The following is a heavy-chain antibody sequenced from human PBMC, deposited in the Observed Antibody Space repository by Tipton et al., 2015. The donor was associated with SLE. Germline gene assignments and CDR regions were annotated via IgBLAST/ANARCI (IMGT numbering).Heavy chain of an antibody. Sequence: TLSLTCTVSGGSISSHYWSWIRQSPGKGLEWIGYIYYSGSTNYNPSLKSRVTISVDTSKNQFSLKLSSVTAADTAVYYCARDGGAFDIWGQGTMVTVSS. J-gene: IGHJ3*02. D-gene: IGHD3-16*01. CDR2: IYYSGST. CDR1: GGSISSHY. CDR3: ARDGGAFDI. V-gene: IGHV4-59*11.